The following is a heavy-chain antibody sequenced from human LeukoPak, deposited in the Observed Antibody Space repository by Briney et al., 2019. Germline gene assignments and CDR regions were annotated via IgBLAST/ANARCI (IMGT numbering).Heavy chain of an antibody. D-gene: IGHD3-10*01. CDR1: GDGFSDFY. CDR2: VYPEDGEP. CDR3: ARGGSGSLYTRSRGGGMDV. V-gene: IGHV1-69-2*01. Sequence: GASVKVSCKVSGDGFSDFYMHWVRQAPGRGLEWLGLVYPEDGEPIYAEKFRDRVTLTADTSTNTVHMELSSLRYDDTAVYYCARGGSGSLYTRSRGGGMDVWGQGTTVTVSS. J-gene: IGHJ6*02.